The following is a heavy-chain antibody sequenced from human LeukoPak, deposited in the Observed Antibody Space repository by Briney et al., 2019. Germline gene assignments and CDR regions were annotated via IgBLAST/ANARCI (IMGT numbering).Heavy chain of an antibody. CDR3: AREPKTGYSSGWYEKDIGYYFDY. V-gene: IGHV4-38-2*02. CDR1: GYSISSGYY. D-gene: IGHD6-19*01. CDR2: IYHSGST. J-gene: IGHJ4*02. Sequence: SSETLSLPCTVSGYSISSGYYWGWIRQPPGKGLEWIGRIYHSGSTYYNPSLKSRVTISVDTSKKQFSLKLSSVTAAATAVYYCAREPKTGYSSGWYEKDIGYYFDYWGQGTLVTVSS.